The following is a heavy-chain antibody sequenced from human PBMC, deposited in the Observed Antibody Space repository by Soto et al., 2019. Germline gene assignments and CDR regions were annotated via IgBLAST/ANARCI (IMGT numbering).Heavy chain of an antibody. V-gene: IGHV4-59*01. CDR3: ARDRGYCSSTSCYPYYYYYGMDV. CDR1: GGSISSYY. CDR2: IYYSGST. Sequence: QVQLQESGPGLVKPSETLSLTCTVSGGSISSYYWSWIRQPPGKGLEWIGYIYYSGSTNYNPSLKSRVTISVDTSKNQFSLKLSSVTAADTAVYYCARDRGYCSSTSCYPYYYYYGMDVWGQGTTVTVSS. D-gene: IGHD2-2*01. J-gene: IGHJ6*02.